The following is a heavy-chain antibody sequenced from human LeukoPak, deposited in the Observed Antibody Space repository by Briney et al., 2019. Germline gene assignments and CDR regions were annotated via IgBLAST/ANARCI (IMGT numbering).Heavy chain of an antibody. D-gene: IGHD5-18*01. CDR1: GFTFSNYA. V-gene: IGHV3-23*01. J-gene: IGHJ4*02. Sequence: GGSLRLSCAASGFTFSNYAMSWVRQTPGEGLEWVSSIGGSGSADTIYYADSVRGRFTISRDNSKNTLYLQMNSLRVEDTAVFYCAKWSKHTYGYFDYWGQGTLVTVSS. CDR2: IGGSGSADTI. CDR3: AKWSKHTYGYFDY.